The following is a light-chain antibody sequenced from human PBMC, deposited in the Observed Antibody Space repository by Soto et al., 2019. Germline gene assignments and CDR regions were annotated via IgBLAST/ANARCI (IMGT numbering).Light chain of an antibody. CDR3: ATWDSSLSAVV. V-gene: IGLV1-51*01. CDR1: SSNIGNNY. Sequence: QSVLTQPPSVSAAPGQKVTISCSGSSSNIGNNYISWYQQLPGTAPKLLIYDINDRPSGIPDRFSGSKSGTSATLAITGLQTGDEADYYCATWDSSLSAVVFGGGTKLTVL. J-gene: IGLJ2*01. CDR2: DIN.